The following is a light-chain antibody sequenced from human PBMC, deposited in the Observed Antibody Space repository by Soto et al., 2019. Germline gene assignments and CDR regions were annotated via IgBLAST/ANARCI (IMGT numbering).Light chain of an antibody. CDR1: QSISSW. J-gene: IGKJ4*01. Sequence: DIQMTQSPSTLSASVGDRVTITCRASQSISSWLAWYQQKPGKAPKLLLYQASSLQSGVPSRFSGSGSGTAFTLTLSSLQPDDFANYYCQSGVTFGGGNKVEIK. V-gene: IGKV1-5*03. CDR2: QAS. CDR3: QSGVT.